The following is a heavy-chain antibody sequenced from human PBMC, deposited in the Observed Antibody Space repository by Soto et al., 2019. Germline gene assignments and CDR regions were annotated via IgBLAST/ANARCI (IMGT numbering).Heavy chain of an antibody. CDR1: GGGFNSYA. J-gene: IGHJ4*02. D-gene: IGHD2-15*01. CDR2: LIPSFGTA. Sequence: QVQLVQSGAEVKKPGSSVKVSCKASGGGFNSYAFSWVRQAPGQGLEWMGALIPSFGTANYAQKFQGRVTITADESTTTVYMDLSSLTPDDTAMYFGARAGDCSGGSCYSFILDYWGQGTQVTVSS. CDR3: ARAGDCSGGSCYSFILDY. V-gene: IGHV1-69*01.